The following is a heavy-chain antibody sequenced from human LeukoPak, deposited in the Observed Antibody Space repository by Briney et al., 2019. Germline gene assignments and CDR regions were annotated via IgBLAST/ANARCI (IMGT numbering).Heavy chain of an antibody. V-gene: IGHV4-34*01. CDR2: INHSGST. D-gene: IGHD1-14*01. CDR1: GGSFSGYY. Sequence: LETLSLTCAVYGGSFSGYYWSWIRQPPGKGLEWIGEINHSGSTNYNPSLKSRVTISVDTSKNQFSLKLSSVTAADTAVYYCARHEPRINWFDPWGQGTLVTVSS. CDR3: ARHEPRINWFDP. J-gene: IGHJ5*02.